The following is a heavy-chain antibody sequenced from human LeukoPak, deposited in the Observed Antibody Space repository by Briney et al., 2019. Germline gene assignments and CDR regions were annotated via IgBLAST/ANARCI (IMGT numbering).Heavy chain of an antibody. CDR1: GGTFISYA. D-gene: IGHD3-22*01. Sequence: ASVKVSCKASGGTFISYAISWVRQAPGQGLEWMGGIIPIFGTANYAQKFQGRVTITADESTSTAYMELSSLRSEDTAVYYCARGRGYDSSGYFLYWGQGTLVTVSS. J-gene: IGHJ4*02. V-gene: IGHV1-69*13. CDR3: ARGRGYDSSGYFLY. CDR2: IIPIFGTA.